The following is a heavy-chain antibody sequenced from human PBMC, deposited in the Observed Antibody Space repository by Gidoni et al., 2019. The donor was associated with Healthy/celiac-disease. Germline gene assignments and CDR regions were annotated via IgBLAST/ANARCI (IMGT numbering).Heavy chain of an antibody. J-gene: IGHJ4*02. Sequence: QGQLVESGGGVVQPGRSLRLSCAASGFTFSSYGRHWVRQAPGKGLEWVAVISYDGSNKYYADSVKGRFTISRDNSKNTLYLQMNSLRAEDTAVYYCAKDRRASWTFDYWGQGTLVTVSS. CDR1: GFTFSSYG. CDR2: ISYDGSNK. V-gene: IGHV3-30*18. D-gene: IGHD2-2*01. CDR3: AKDRRASWTFDY.